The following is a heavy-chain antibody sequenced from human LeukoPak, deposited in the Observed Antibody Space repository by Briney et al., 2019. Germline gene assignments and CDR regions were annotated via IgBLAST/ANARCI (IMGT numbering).Heavy chain of an antibody. Sequence: ASVKVSCKASGYTFTNYGFNWVRQAPGQGLEWMGNSAYNGNTNYAQKFQDRVTMTTDTSTSTAYMELRSLRSDDTAVYYCARYNSMFRGVTTSDYWGQGTQVTVSS. CDR3: ARYNSMFRGVTTSDY. D-gene: IGHD3-10*01. CDR1: GYTFTNYG. CDR2: SAYNGNT. V-gene: IGHV1-18*01. J-gene: IGHJ4*02.